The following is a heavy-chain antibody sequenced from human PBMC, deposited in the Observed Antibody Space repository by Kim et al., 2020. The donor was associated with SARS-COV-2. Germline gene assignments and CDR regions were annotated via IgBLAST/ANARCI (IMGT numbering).Heavy chain of an antibody. CDR2: IKQDGSEK. Sequence: GGSLRLSCAASGFTFSSYWMNWVRQAPGKGLEWVANIKQDGSEKYYVDSVKGRFTISRDNAKNSLYLQMNSLRAEDKAVYYYARYGSSVWYTHWYFDYWGQGTLVTVSS. V-gene: IGHV3-7*03. J-gene: IGHJ4*02. D-gene: IGHD6-19*01. CDR3: ARYGSSVWYTHWYFDY. CDR1: GFTFSSYW.